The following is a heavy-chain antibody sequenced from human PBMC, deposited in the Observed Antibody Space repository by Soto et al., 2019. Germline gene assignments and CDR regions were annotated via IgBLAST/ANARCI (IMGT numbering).Heavy chain of an antibody. CDR2: IYYSGST. CDR3: ARHIGVVAASKRWFDP. CDR1: GGSISSSSYY. V-gene: IGHV4-39*01. J-gene: IGHJ5*02. D-gene: IGHD2-15*01. Sequence: PSETLSLTCTVSGGSISSSSYYWGWIRQPPGKGLEWIGSIYYSGSTYYNPSLKSRVTISVDTSKNQFSLKLSSVTAADTAVYYCARHIGVVAASKRWFDPWGQGTLGTVS.